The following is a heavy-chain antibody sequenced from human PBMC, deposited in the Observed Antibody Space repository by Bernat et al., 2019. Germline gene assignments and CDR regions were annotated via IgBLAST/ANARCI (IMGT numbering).Heavy chain of an antibody. CDR1: GFTFSSYA. D-gene: IGHD3-22*01. CDR2: ISYDGSNK. CDR3: ARQRNYYDSSGHFDY. Sequence: QVQLVESGGGVVQPGRSLRLSCAASGFTFSSYAMHWVRQAPGKGLEWVAVISYDGSNKYYADSVKGRFTIYRDNSKNTLYLQMNSLRAEDTAVYYCARQRNYYDSSGHFDYWGQGTLVTVSS. V-gene: IGHV3-30-3*01. J-gene: IGHJ4*02.